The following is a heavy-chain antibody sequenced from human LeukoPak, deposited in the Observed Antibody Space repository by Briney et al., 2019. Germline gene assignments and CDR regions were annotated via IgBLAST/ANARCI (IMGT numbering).Heavy chain of an antibody. Sequence: HPGGSLRLSCAASGSTFSSYWMSWVRQAPGKGLEWVANIKQDGSEKYYVDSVKGRFTISRDNAKNSLYLQMNSLRAEDTAVYYRARDFFSSPGTIPWFDPWGQGTLVTVSS. V-gene: IGHV3-7*01. CDR2: IKQDGSEK. J-gene: IGHJ5*02. CDR3: ARDFFSSPGTIPWFDP. D-gene: IGHD6-13*01. CDR1: GSTFSSYW.